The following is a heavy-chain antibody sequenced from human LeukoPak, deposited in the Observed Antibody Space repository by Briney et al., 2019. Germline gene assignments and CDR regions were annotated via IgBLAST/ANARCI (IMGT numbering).Heavy chain of an antibody. J-gene: IGHJ3*02. CDR1: GYTFTGYY. Sequence: ASVKVSCKASGYTFTGYYMHWVRQAPGQGLEWMGWINPNSGGTNYAQKFQGRVTMTRDTSISTAYMELSRLRSDDTAVYYCARDPHSLAYGDYTPWGAFDIWGQGTMVTVSS. CDR3: ARDPHSLAYGDYTPWGAFDI. CDR2: INPNSGGT. D-gene: IGHD4-17*01. V-gene: IGHV1-2*02.